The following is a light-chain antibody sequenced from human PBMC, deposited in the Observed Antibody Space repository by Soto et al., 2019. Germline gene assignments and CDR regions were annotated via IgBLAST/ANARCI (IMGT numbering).Light chain of an antibody. J-gene: IGLJ1*01. CDR1: GSDIGTYNY. V-gene: IGLV2-14*03. Sequence: QSALTQPASVSGSPGQSITISCTGTGSDIGTYNYVSWYQHHPGKAPKFIIYDVTNRPSGVSDRFSGSKSGNTASLTISGLQAEDEAEYFCKSYTSASTYVFGTGTKLTVL. CDR3: KSYTSASTYV. CDR2: DVT.